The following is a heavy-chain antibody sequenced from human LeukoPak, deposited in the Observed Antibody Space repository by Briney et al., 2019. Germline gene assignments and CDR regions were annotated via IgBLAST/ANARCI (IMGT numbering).Heavy chain of an antibody. Sequence: GGSLRLSCAASGFTFSTYWMHWVRQAPGKGLVWVSRIKSDGGTNYADSVKGRFTISRDNAKKTVSLQMNSLRPEDTGVYYCARAPPKMGVYSPKYSRHWGQGTLATVSS. V-gene: IGHV3-74*01. CDR1: GFTFSTYW. CDR3: ARAPPKMGVYSPKYSRH. J-gene: IGHJ1*01. D-gene: IGHD3-22*01. CDR2: IKSDGGT.